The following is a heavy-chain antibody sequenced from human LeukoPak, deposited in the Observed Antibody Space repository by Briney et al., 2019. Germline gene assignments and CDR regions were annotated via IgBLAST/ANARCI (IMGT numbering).Heavy chain of an antibody. D-gene: IGHD6-6*01. CDR1: GFTFSSYA. J-gene: IGHJ4*02. Sequence: GGSLRLSCAASGFTFSSYAMSWVRQASGKGLEWVSAISGSGGSTYYADSVKGRFTISRDNSKNTLYLQMNSLRAEDTAVYYCAKSQQSRGQLAVDYWGQETLVTVSS. V-gene: IGHV3-23*01. CDR3: AKSQQSRGQLAVDY. CDR2: ISGSGGST.